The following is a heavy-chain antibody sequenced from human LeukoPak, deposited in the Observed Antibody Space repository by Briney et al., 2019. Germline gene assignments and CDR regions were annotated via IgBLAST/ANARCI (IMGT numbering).Heavy chain of an antibody. CDR2: ITSSGRSI. J-gene: IGHJ4*02. Sequence: PGGSLGLSCAASGFTFSSYEMNWVRQAPGKGLEWVSYITSSGRSIYYADSVKGRFTVSRDNAKNSLFLQMNSLRAEDTALYYCAREGAADDFDFWGQGTLVTVSS. CDR3: AREGAADDFDF. CDR1: GFTFSSYE. V-gene: IGHV3-48*03. D-gene: IGHD6-13*01.